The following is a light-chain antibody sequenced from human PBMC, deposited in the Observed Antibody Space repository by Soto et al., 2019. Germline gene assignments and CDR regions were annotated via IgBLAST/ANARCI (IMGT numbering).Light chain of an antibody. Sequence: QSALTQPRSVSGSPGQSVTISCTGTSSDVGRFEYVSWYQQHPGEAPKVVVYDITKRPSGVPDRFSGSKSGNTASLTISGLQAEDEADYYCSSYAGSNNLYVFGTGTKLTVL. J-gene: IGLJ1*01. CDR1: SSDVGRFEY. V-gene: IGLV2-11*01. CDR3: SSYAGSNNLYV. CDR2: DIT.